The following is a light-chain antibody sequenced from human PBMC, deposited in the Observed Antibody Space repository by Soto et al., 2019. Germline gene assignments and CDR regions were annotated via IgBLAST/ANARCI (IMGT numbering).Light chain of an antibody. V-gene: IGKV1-33*01. CDR3: QQFDNLPLT. CDR2: DAS. CDR1: QDISNY. Sequence: DIQMTQSPSSLSASVGDRVTITCQASQDISNYLNWYQQKPGKAPKILIYDASVLEAGVPSRFSGGGSGTHFTLTISSLQAEDVATYYCQQFDNLPLTFGGGNKVEIK. J-gene: IGKJ4*01.